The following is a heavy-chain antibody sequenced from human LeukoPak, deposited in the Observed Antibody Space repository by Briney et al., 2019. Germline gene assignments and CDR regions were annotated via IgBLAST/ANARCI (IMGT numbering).Heavy chain of an antibody. Sequence: ASVKVSCKASGYTFTNYAIHWVRQAPGQRLEWMGQINGGLENTKYSQTFQGRVTITRDIAATTAYMELSSLRSEDTAVYYCARAEVLLSFGHNKHCLDVWGQGTTVTVSS. V-gene: IGHV1-3*01. J-gene: IGHJ6*02. CDR2: INGGLENT. CDR1: GYTFTNYA. CDR3: ARAEVLLSFGHNKHCLDV. D-gene: IGHD3-10*01.